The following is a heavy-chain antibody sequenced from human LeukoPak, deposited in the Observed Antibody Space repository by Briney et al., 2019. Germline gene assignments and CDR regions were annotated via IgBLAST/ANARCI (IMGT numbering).Heavy chain of an antibody. Sequence: GGSLRLSCAASGFTFNGSAMHWVRQASGKGLEWVGRIRTKPNNYATAYATSVKGRFTISRDDSKNTAYLQMNSLKTEDTAVYYCTPDPRHSGSYSYWGQGTLVTVSS. CDR3: TPDPRHSGSYSY. D-gene: IGHD1-26*01. J-gene: IGHJ4*02. CDR1: GFTFNGSA. V-gene: IGHV3-73*01. CDR2: IRTKPNNYAT.